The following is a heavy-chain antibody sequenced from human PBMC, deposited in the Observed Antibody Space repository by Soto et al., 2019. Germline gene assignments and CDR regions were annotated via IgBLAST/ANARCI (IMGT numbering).Heavy chain of an antibody. CDR2: IYYA. J-gene: IGHJ4*02. V-gene: IGHV4-39*01. CDR1: DDSINSDKYY. Sequence: SETLSLTCSVSDDSINSDKYYWGWIRQPPGKGLEWIGSIYYAYYNPSLQTRVTISLDKSRSQFSLKLNSVTAAYSAVYFCARLEGLATISYYFDFWGPGALVTVSS. D-gene: IGHD3-9*01. CDR3: ARLEGLATISYYFDF.